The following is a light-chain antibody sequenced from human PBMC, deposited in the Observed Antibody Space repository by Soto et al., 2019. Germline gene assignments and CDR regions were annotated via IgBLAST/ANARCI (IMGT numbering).Light chain of an antibody. CDR1: SSNIGAGFD. CDR2: RNS. CDR3: HSYDNSLSSYV. V-gene: IGLV1-40*01. J-gene: IGLJ1*01. Sequence: QSVLTQPPSMSGAPGQRVTISCTGSSSNIGAGFDVHWYQHLPGTAPKVLIYRNSNRPSGVPDRFSGSKSGTSASLAITGLQAEDEADYYCHSYDNSLSSYVFGTGTKATV.